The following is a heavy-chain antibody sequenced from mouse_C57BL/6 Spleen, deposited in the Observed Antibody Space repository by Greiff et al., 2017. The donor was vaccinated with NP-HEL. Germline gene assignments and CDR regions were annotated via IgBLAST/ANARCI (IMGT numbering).Heavy chain of an antibody. V-gene: IGHV14-4*01. D-gene: IGHD3-2*02. Sequence: EVKLQESGAELVRPGASVKLSCTASGFNIKDDYMHWVKQRPEQGLEWIGWIDPENGDTEYASKFQGKATITADTSSNTAYLQLSSLTSEDTAVYYCTTAAQAHYFDYWGQGTTLTVSS. J-gene: IGHJ2*01. CDR2: IDPENGDT. CDR1: GFNIKDDY. CDR3: TTAAQAHYFDY.